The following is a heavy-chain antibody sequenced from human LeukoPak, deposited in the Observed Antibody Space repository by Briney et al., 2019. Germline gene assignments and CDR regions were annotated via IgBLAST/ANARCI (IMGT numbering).Heavy chain of an antibody. J-gene: IGHJ6*03. CDR2: IIPILGVA. CDR1: GGTSSIDT. D-gene: IGHD3-3*01. Sequence: SVKVSCKASGGTSSIDTISWGRDTPGQGLEWGVRIIPILGVANYAQKFKGSVTIPADNSTSTAYMELSRMRSEDTAVYYCAREKDFGVVISPRYYYYYMDVWGKGTTVTVSS. V-gene: IGHV1-69*04. CDR3: AREKDFGVVISPRYYYYYMDV.